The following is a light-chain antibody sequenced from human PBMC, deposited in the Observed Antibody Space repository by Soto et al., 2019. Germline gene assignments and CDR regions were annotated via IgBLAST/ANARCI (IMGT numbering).Light chain of an antibody. CDR3: SSYTSSSTYV. CDR2: EVS. V-gene: IGLV2-18*02. J-gene: IGLJ1*01. Sequence: QSAPTQPPSVSGSPGQSVTISCTGTSSDVGSYNRVSWYQQPPGTAPKLMIYEVSNRPSGVPDRFSGSKSGSTASLTISGLQAEDEADYYCSSYTSSSTYVFGTGTKLTVL. CDR1: SSDVGSYNR.